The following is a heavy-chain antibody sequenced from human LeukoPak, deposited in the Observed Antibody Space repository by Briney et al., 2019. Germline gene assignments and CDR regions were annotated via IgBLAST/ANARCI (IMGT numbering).Heavy chain of an antibody. V-gene: IGHV3-23*01. J-gene: IGHJ4*02. CDR1: GFTFSSYA. CDR2: ISGSGGST. CDR3: AKGRQWLYYFDY. D-gene: IGHD6-19*01. Sequence: GGSLRLSCAASGFTFSSYAMSWVRQAPGKGLKWVSAISGSGGSTYYADSVKGRFTISRDNSKNTLYLQMNSLRAEDTAVYYCAKGRQWLYYFDYWGQGTLVTVSS.